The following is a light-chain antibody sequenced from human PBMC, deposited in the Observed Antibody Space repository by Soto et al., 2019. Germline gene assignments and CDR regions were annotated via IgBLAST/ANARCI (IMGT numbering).Light chain of an antibody. CDR3: AAWDDSLHGVV. V-gene: IGLV1-44*01. CDR2: SNN. Sequence: QSVLIQPPSASGTPGQRVTISCSGSISNIGTNFVNWYQQLPGTAPKLLIYSNNQRPSGVPDRFSGSKSGTSASLAISGLQSEDASDYYCAAWDDSLHGVVFGGGTQLPVL. CDR1: ISNIGTNF. J-gene: IGLJ2*01.